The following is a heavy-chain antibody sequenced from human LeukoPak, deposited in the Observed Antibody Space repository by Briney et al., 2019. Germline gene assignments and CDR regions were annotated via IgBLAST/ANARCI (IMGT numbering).Heavy chain of an antibody. V-gene: IGHV4-59*12. Sequence: SETLSLTCTVSGGSISSYYWSWIRQPPGKGLEWIGYIYYSGSTNYNPSLKSRVTISVDTSKNQFSLKLSSVTAADTAVYYCARTKHSGYCSGGSCYSSSLFDPWGQGTLVTVSS. CDR1: GGSISSYY. J-gene: IGHJ5*02. D-gene: IGHD2-15*01. CDR3: ARTKHSGYCSGGSCYSSSLFDP. CDR2: IYYSGST.